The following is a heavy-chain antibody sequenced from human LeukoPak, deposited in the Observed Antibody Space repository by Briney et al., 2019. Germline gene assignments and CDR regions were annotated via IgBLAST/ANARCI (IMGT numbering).Heavy chain of an antibody. V-gene: IGHV4-59*01. J-gene: IGHJ4*02. Sequence: PSETLSLTCTVSAGSITSNYWSWIRQPPGKGLEWIGYIYYSGGTNYNPSLKSRVTISVDTSKNQFSLKLSSVTAADTAVYYCARARPLGYLPLPLFDYWGQGTLVTVSS. D-gene: IGHD2-15*01. CDR1: AGSITSNY. CDR3: ARARPLGYLPLPLFDY. CDR2: IYYSGGT.